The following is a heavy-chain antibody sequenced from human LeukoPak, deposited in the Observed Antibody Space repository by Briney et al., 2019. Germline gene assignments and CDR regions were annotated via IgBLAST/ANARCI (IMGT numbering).Heavy chain of an antibody. CDR2: MNPNSGNT. J-gene: IGHJ4*02. CDR1: GYTFTSYD. CDR3: ARDPNAMVTSLFDY. Sequence: ASVKVSCKASGYTFTSYDINWVRQATGQGLEWMGWMNPNSGNTDYAQKFQGRVTMTTDTSTSTAYMELRSLRSDDTAVYYCARDPNAMVTSLFDYWGQGTLVTVSS. D-gene: IGHD5-18*01. V-gene: IGHV1-8*02.